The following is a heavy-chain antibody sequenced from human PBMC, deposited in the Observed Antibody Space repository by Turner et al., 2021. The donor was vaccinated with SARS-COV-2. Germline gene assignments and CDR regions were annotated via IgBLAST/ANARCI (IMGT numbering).Heavy chain of an antibody. J-gene: IGHJ4*02. CDR3: ARHSPELRGDYFDY. D-gene: IGHD1-26*01. CDR2: IYYSGST. CDR1: GGSISSSSYY. Sequence: QLQLQESGPGLVKPSETLSLTCTVSGGSISSSSYYWGWIRQPPGKGLEWIGYIYYSGSTYYNPSLKSRVTISVDTSKNQFSLKLSSVTAADTAVCYCARHSPELRGDYFDYWGQGTLATVSS. V-gene: IGHV4-39*01.